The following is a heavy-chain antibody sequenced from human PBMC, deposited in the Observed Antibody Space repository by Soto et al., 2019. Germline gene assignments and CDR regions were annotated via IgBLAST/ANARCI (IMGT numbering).Heavy chain of an antibody. CDR2: ISSSSSYI. D-gene: IGHD3-16*02. CDR3: ARDFRRDYIWGSYRYFDY. Sequence: PGGSLRLSCAASGFTFSSYSMNWVRQAPGKGLEWVSSISSSSSYIYYADSVKGRFTISRDNAKNSLYLQMNSLRAEDTAVYYCARDFRRDYIWGSYRYFDYWGQGTLVTVSS. CDR1: GFTFSSYS. V-gene: IGHV3-21*01. J-gene: IGHJ4*02.